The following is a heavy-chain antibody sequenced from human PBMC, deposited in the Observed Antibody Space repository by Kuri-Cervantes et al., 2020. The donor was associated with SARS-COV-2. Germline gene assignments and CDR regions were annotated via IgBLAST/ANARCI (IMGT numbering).Heavy chain of an antibody. V-gene: IGHV3-30*03. CDR3: ARDPHNY. D-gene: IGHD5-24*01. CDR2: ISYDGSNK. J-gene: IGHJ4*02. Sequence: GESLKISCAASGFTFSNYGMHWVRQAPGKGLEWVAVISYDGSNKYYADSVKGRFTISRDNSKNTLYLQMNSLRAEDTAVYYCARDPHNYWGQGTLVTVSS. CDR1: GFTFSNYG.